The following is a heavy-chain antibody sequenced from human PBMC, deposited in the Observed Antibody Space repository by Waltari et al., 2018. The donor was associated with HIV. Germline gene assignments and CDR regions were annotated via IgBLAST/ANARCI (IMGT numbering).Heavy chain of an antibody. CDR2: IWNDGCKR. J-gene: IGHJ6*02. CDR3: ARDRIVGMTTREAFHYGMDV. CDR1: GFNFASYG. D-gene: IGHD1-26*01. V-gene: IGHV3-33*01. Sequence: QAHLLESGGAVVRPGTSLWLSCSASGFNFASYGLHWVRQIPGKGVGWVALIWNDGCKRFYEKSVGGRVTSSRDNSKGTVYLEMTGRRGDDTAVYYCARDRIVGMTTREAFHYGMDVWGLGTTVTV.